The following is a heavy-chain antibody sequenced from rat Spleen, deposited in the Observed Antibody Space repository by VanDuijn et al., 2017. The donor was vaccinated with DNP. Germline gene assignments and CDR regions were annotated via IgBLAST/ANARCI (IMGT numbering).Heavy chain of an antibody. D-gene: IGHD1-12*02. Sequence: EVQLVESGGGLVQPGRSLKLSCVASGFTFNNYWMSWFRQAPGKGLELVAASTPAGGSAYYPDSMKGRFTISRDNAKSTLYLQMSSLRSEDTATYYCTRVHYDGTVMSNEGFAYWGQGTLVTVSS. J-gene: IGHJ3*01. CDR3: TRVHYDGTVMSNEGFAY. CDR2: STPAGGSA. V-gene: IGHV5-31*01. CDR1: GFTFNNYW.